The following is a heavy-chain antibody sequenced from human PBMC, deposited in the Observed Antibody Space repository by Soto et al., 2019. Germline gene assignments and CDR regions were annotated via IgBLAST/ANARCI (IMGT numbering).Heavy chain of an antibody. V-gene: IGHV2-5*01. CDR3: AHTYRDRGAYYHFYDF. J-gene: IGHJ4*02. D-gene: IGHD3-22*01. CDR1: GFSLSTTGVG. CDR2: IYWNGDK. Sequence: SGPTLVNPTQTLTLTCTFSGFSLSTTGVGVGWIRQPPGKALEWLSLIYWNGDKVYSSSLKSRLIITKDTSRNQVVLTMTNMDTVDTATYYCAHTYRDRGAYYHFYDFWGQGTLVTVSS.